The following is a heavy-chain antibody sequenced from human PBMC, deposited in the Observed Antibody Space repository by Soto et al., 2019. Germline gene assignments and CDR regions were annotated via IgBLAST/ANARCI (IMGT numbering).Heavy chain of an antibody. D-gene: IGHD3-10*02. CDR1: GFTFSSYS. CDR3: AREYVFLHYGMDV. Sequence: GGSLRLSCAASGFTFSSYSMNWVRQAPGKGLEWVSYISSSSSTIYYTDSVKGRFTISRDNAKNSLYLQMNSLRDEDTAVYYCAREYVFLHYGMDVWGQGTTGTVSS. J-gene: IGHJ6*02. V-gene: IGHV3-48*02. CDR2: ISSSSSTI.